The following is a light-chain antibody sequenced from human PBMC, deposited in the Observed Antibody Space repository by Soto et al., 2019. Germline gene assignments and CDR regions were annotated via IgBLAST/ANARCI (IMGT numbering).Light chain of an antibody. V-gene: IGKV3-15*01. CDR1: QSVRGN. J-gene: IGKJ2*01. Sequence: EIVMTQSPATLSVSPGERATLSCRASQSVRGNLAWYQQKPGQSPRLLIYGASSRATGIPVRFSGSGSGTEFTLTISSLQSEDFAVYYCQQYAGWPRTFGQGTKLEIK. CDR2: GAS. CDR3: QQYAGWPRT.